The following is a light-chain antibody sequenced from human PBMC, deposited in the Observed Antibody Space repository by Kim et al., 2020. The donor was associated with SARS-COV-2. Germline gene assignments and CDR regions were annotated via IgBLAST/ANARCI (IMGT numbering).Light chain of an antibody. J-gene: IGKJ1*01. V-gene: IGKV1-9*01. CDR2: AAS. CDR1: QGISTY. CDR3: QHFNNFPRT. Sequence: IQLTQSPSSLSASVGDRVTITCRASQGISTYLAWYQQKPGKAPKPLIYAASTLQSGVPSRFSGSGSGTDFTLTINCLQPEDFATYYCQHFNNFPRTFGQGTKVEIK.